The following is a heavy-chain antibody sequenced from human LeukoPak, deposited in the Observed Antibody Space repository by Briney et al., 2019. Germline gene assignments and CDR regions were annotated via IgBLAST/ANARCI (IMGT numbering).Heavy chain of an antibody. J-gene: IGHJ4*02. V-gene: IGHV4-59*01. CDR1: GGSISSYY. CDR2: IYYSGST. Sequence: SETLSLTCTVSGGSISSYYWSWIRQPPGKGLEWIGYIYYSGSTNYNPSLKSRVTISVDTSKNQFSLKLSSVTAADTAVYYCARDRSIVGRGIDYWGQGTLVTVSS. D-gene: IGHD3-22*01. CDR3: ARDRSIVGRGIDY.